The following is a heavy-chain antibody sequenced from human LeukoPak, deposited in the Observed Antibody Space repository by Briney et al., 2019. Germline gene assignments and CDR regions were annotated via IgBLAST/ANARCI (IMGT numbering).Heavy chain of an antibody. D-gene: IGHD3-9*01. J-gene: IGHJ4*02. Sequence: ASMKVSCKASRYTFTGNYIHWVRQAPGQGLEWMGRINPNSGGTNYAQKFQGRVTLTRDTSISTAYMDLTRLRSDDTAVYYCARDVYDVLTGYYKLDYWGQGTLVTVAS. CDR1: RYTFTGNY. CDR2: INPNSGGT. V-gene: IGHV1-2*06. CDR3: ARDVYDVLTGYYKLDY.